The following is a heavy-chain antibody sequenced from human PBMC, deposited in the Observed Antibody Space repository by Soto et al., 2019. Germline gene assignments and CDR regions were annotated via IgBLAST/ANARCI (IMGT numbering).Heavy chain of an antibody. D-gene: IGHD6-19*01. Sequence: EVQLVESGGGLVQTGGSLRLSCAGSGFALSSSWMHWVRQDPGKGLVWVSRINFDGSSTDYADSVRGRFTISRDNAKNTLYLEMNSLRADETAVYHCARGPRGWYGFDYWGQGTLVTVSS. CDR1: GFALSSSW. J-gene: IGHJ4*02. CDR3: ARGPRGWYGFDY. V-gene: IGHV3-74*01. CDR2: INFDGSST.